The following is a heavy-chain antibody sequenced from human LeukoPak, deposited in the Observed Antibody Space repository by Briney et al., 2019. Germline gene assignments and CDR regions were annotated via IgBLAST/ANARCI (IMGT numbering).Heavy chain of an antibody. CDR1: GFTFSSYS. Sequence: GGSLRLSCAASGFTFSSYSMNWVRQAPGKGLEWVSGISSSSIYTYYADSVKGRFTISRDNARNSLYLEMNSLRAEDTAVYYCARDRAYCGGDCYPGDFDLWGRGTLVTVSS. CDR2: ISSSSIYT. CDR3: ARDRAYCGGDCYPGDFDL. D-gene: IGHD2-21*02. J-gene: IGHJ2*01. V-gene: IGHV3-21*01.